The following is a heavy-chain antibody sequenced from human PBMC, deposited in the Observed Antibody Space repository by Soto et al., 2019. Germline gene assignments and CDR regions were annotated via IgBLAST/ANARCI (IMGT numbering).Heavy chain of an antibody. CDR3: ARASADRTAAWY. D-gene: IGHD2-8*02. CDR2: ISSSGSST. J-gene: IGHJ4*02. V-gene: IGHV3-11*01. Sequence: QVQLVESGGGLVKPGGSLRLSCAASGFTFGDYYMSWIRQAPGKGLEWVSYISSSGSSTYYVDSVSGRFTISRDNAKNSPYLQMDSLGAEDTAVYYCARASADRTAAWYWGQGTLVTVSS. CDR1: GFTFGDYY.